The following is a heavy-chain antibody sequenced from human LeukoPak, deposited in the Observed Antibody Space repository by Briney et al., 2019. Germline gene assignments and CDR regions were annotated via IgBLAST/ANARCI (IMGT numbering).Heavy chain of an antibody. CDR3: ARRISTRRGETCSSTSCYFDY. V-gene: IGHV4-38-2*01. CDR1: GFSISSGYF. J-gene: IGHJ4*02. D-gene: IGHD2-2*01. Sequence: SETQSLTCAVSGFSISSGYFWAWIRQSPGKGLEWIGSIFHSGITYYNPSLKSRITISVDTSKNQFSLRLSSVTAADTAVYYCARRISTRRGETCSSTSCYFDYWGQGTLVTVSS. CDR2: IFHSGIT.